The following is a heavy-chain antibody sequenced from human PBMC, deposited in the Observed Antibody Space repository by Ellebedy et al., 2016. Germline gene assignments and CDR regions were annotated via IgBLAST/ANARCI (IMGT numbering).Heavy chain of an antibody. J-gene: IGHJ4*02. D-gene: IGHD2-15*01. Sequence: GESLKISCAASGFTFSSYAMSWVRQTPGKGLEWVSAISGSGGGTSYADSVKGRFTLSRDNSKTTLFLQMNSLRAEDTALYYCAKSPLVVVAATCLDYWGQGTLVTVSS. CDR1: GFTFSSYA. CDR3: AKSPLVVVAATCLDY. V-gene: IGHV3-23*01. CDR2: ISGSGGGT.